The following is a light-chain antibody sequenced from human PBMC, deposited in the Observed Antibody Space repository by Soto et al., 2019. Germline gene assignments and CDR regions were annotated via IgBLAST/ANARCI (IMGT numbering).Light chain of an antibody. CDR3: SSYTSSSPYV. CDR2: EVN. V-gene: IGLV2-14*01. J-gene: IGLJ1*01. Sequence: QSVLTQPASVSGSPGQSITISCTGTSSDVGGYNYVSWYQQHPGKAPKLMIYEVNNRPSGVSNRFSGSKSGNTASLTISGLQADDEADYYCSSYTSSSPYVFGTGTKATVL. CDR1: SSDVGGYNY.